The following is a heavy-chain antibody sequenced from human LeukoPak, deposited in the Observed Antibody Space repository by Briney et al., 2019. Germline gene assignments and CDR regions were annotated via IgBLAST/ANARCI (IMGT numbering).Heavy chain of an antibody. Sequence: GGSLRLSCAASGFTFSNYGMGWVRQTPGKGLDWVSAISASGDSTYYADSVKGRFTISRDSSKNTLYLQMNSLSADDTAVYYCAKESRDFAPDSWGQGTLVTVSS. D-gene: IGHD3/OR15-3a*01. J-gene: IGHJ4*02. CDR3: AKESRDFAPDS. CDR1: GFTFSNYG. CDR2: ISASGDST. V-gene: IGHV3-23*01.